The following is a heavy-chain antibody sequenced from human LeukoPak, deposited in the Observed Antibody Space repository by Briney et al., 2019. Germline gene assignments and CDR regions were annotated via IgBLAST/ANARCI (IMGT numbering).Heavy chain of an antibody. CDR1: GFSFGSYG. D-gene: IGHD3-22*01. V-gene: IGHV3-30*18. Sequence: GRSLRLSCAASGFSFGSYGIHWVRQAPGKGLEWVAVKSHEGSYQNYADSVKGRFTISRDNSKNTLYLQMNSLRAEDTAVYYCAKYDSSRKIYFDYWGQGTLVTVSS. J-gene: IGHJ4*02. CDR2: KSHEGSYQ. CDR3: AKYDSSRKIYFDY.